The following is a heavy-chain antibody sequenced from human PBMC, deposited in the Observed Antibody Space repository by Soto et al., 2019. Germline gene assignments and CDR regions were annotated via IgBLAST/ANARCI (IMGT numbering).Heavy chain of an antibody. J-gene: IGHJ6*02. Sequence: QVQLQESGPGLVKPSGTLSLTCAVSSGYISSAHWWNWVRQPPGKGLEWIGEIYHSGSTNYNPSLKSRVTVYVDKSMNQFSLKLTSVTAADTALYYCATNSYYSLGVWGQGTTVTVSS. CDR3: ATNSYYSLGV. V-gene: IGHV4-4*02. CDR2: IYHSGST. CDR1: SGYISSAHW.